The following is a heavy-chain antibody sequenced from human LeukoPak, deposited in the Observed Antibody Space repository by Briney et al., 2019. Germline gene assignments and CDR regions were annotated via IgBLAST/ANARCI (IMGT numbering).Heavy chain of an antibody. CDR1: GYSFTSYW. CDR3: ARGRVVPVDRHYYGMDV. V-gene: IGHV5-51*01. CDR2: IYPGDSDT. J-gene: IGHJ6*02. Sequence: GESLKISCKGSGYSFTSYWIGWARQMPGKGLEWMGIIYPGDSDTRYSTSFQGQVTISADKSISTAYLQWSSLKASDTAMYYCARGRVVPVDRHYYGMDVWGQGTTVTVSS. D-gene: IGHD2-2*01.